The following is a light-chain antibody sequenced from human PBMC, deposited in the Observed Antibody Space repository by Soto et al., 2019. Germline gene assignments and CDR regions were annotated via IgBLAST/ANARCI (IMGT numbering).Light chain of an antibody. V-gene: IGKV1-5*03. J-gene: IGKJ1*01. CDR2: KAS. CDR3: QHYNSYSEA. Sequence: DIQMTQSPSTLSGSVGDRVTSTCRASQTISSWLAWYQQKPGKAPKLLIYKASTLKSGVPSRFSGSGSGTKFTLTISSLQPDDFATYYCQHYNSYSEAFGQGTKVDIK. CDR1: QTISSW.